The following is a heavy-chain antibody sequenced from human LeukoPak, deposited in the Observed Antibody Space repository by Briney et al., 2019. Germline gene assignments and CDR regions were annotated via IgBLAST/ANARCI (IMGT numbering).Heavy chain of an antibody. V-gene: IGHV4-30-2*01. CDR1: GGSISSGGYS. J-gene: IGHJ4*02. CDR2: IYHSGST. D-gene: IGHD2-2*02. CDR3: ARHSGIYGEFDS. Sequence: SETLSLTCAVSGGSISSGGYSWSWIRQPPGKGLEWIGYIYHSGSTYYNPSLKSRVTISVDTSKNQVSLRLRSVTAAESAVYYCARHSGIYGEFDSWGQGSLVTVSS.